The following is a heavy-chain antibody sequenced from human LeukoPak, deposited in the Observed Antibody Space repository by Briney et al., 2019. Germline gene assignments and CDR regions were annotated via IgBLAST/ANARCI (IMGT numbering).Heavy chain of an antibody. CDR3: ARASSDDTAMATPFAY. Sequence: ASVKVSCKASGGTFSSYGINWVRQAPRQGLEWMGGITPIFGTANYVQTFQGRVTITADKSTSTAYMELSRLISEDTATYYCARASSDDTAMATPFAYWGQGTLVIVSS. J-gene: IGHJ4*02. D-gene: IGHD5-18*01. CDR1: GGTFSSYG. V-gene: IGHV1-69*06. CDR2: ITPIFGTA.